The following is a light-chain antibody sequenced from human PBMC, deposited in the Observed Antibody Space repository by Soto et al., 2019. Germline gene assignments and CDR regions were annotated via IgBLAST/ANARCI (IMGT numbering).Light chain of an antibody. J-gene: IGLJ3*02. CDR2: NNN. V-gene: IGLV1-44*01. CDR1: RSNIGNNA. Sequence: QSVLTQTPSASGTPGQTVTISCSGSRSNIGNNAVSWYQQFPGTAPKLLIYNNNQRPSGGPDRFSGSKSGTSASLAISGLQSEDEADYYCATWDDSLNARGVFGGGTKLTVL. CDR3: ATWDDSLNARGV.